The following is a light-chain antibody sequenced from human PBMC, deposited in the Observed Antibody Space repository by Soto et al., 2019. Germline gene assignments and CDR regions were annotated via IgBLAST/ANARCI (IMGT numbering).Light chain of an antibody. CDR2: GVF. CDR3: QQYNDWPLT. J-gene: IGKJ1*01. V-gene: IGKV3-15*01. Sequence: EILMTQSPVTLSVSPGERVTLSCRASQSVSDNLAWYQQKPGQAPSLLIYGVFTRATGVPARFSGAGSGTEFTLTSSSLQSEDFALYYCQQYNDWPLTFGQGTKVEI. CDR1: QSVSDN.